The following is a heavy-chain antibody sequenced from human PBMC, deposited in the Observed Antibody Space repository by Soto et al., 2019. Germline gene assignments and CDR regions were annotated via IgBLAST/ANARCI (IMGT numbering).Heavy chain of an antibody. V-gene: IGHV3-23*01. CDR2: ISGSGDST. D-gene: IGHD3-3*01. CDR1: GFTFRNYA. J-gene: IGHJ4*02. CDR3: AVGVEWLIYADY. Sequence: EVQLLESGGGLVQSGGSLRLSCAASGFTFRNYAMTWVRQTPGKGLEWVSAISGSGDSTHYADSVKGRFSISRDNSKYTLYLQMNSLRADDTAVYFCAVGVEWLIYADYWGQGTLVTVSS.